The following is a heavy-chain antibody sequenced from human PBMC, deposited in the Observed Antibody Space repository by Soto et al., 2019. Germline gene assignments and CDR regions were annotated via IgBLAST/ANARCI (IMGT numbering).Heavy chain of an antibody. CDR3: HGYGY. D-gene: IGHD5-12*01. V-gene: IGHV3-53*01. CDR2: IYTGGTT. Sequence: EVQLVESGGGLIQPGGSLRLSCVVSGFTVSSSNYMSWVRQAPGKGLEWVSVIYTGGTTYYADSVKGRFTISRDNSKNTLSLQMNSLRAEDTAVYYCHGYGYWGQGTLVTVSS. CDR1: GFTVSSSNY. J-gene: IGHJ4*02.